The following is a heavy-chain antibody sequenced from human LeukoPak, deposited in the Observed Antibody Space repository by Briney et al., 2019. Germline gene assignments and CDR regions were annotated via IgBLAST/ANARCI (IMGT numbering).Heavy chain of an antibody. Sequence: ASVKVSCKASGYTFTSYGISWVRRAPGQGLEWMGWISAYNGNTNYAQKLQGRVTMTTDTSTSTAYMELRSLRSDDTAVYHCARDPTGDIVVVVAATGFDYWGQGTLVTVSS. CDR1: GYTFTSYG. D-gene: IGHD2-15*01. CDR3: ARDPTGDIVVVVAATGFDY. J-gene: IGHJ4*02. V-gene: IGHV1-18*01. CDR2: ISAYNGNT.